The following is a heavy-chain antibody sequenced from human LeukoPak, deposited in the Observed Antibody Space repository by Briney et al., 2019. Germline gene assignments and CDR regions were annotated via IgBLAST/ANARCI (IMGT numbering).Heavy chain of an antibody. CDR2: ISGSGGST. D-gene: IGHD2-15*01. V-gene: IGHV3-23*01. CDR3: AKDPRYCSGGSCYPNNWSDP. J-gene: IGHJ5*02. Sequence: GGSLRLSCAASGFTFSSYAMSWVRQAPGKGLEWVSAISGSGGSTYYADSVKGRFTISRDNSKNTLYLQMNSLRAEDTAVYYCAKDPRYCSGGSCYPNNWSDPWGQGTLVTVSS. CDR1: GFTFSSYA.